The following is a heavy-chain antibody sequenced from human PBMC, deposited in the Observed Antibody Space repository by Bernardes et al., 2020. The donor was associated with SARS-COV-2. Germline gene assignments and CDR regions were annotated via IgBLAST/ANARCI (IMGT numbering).Heavy chain of an antibody. J-gene: IGHJ5*02. D-gene: IGHD3-9*01. V-gene: IGHV4-34*01. Sequence: SETLSLTCAVYGGSFSGYYWSWIRQPPGQGLEWIGEINHSGSTNYNPSLKSRVTISVDTSKNQFSLKLSSVTAADTAVYYCARLPFDWLFRSSRGWFDPWGQGTLVTVSS. CDR2: INHSGST. CDR3: ARLPFDWLFRSSRGWFDP. CDR1: GGSFSGYY.